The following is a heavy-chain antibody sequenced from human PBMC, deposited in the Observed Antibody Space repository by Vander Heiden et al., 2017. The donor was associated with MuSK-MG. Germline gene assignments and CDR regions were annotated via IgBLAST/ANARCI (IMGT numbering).Heavy chain of an antibody. CDR2: IFSNDEK. J-gene: IGHJ6*03. CDR3: ARIQFGEQLVLYYYYMDV. Sequence: HVTLKESGPVLVKPTETLTLTFTVSGFSLRHARMGVSWIRQPPGKALEWLAHIFSNDEKSYSTSLKSRLTISKDTSKSQVVLTMTNMDPVDTATYYCARIQFGEQLVLYYYYMDVWGKGTTVTVSS. V-gene: IGHV2-26*01. CDR1: GFSLRHARMG. D-gene: IGHD6-13*01.